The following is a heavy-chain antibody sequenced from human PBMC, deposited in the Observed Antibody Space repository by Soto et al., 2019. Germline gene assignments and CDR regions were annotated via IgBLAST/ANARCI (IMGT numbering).Heavy chain of an antibody. CDR3: ARRERYYGSPGWFDH. J-gene: IGHJ5*01. CDR1: GSSINNFAYY. D-gene: IGHD3-10*01. V-gene: IGHV4-39*01. Sequence: PXETLSLTCSVAGSSINNFAYYWGWIRQPRGKGLEWIGTVYYNENTYYNPSLKSRVAISVDTAKNQFSLNLRSVTAADTAIYFCARRERYYGSPGWFDHWGQGTLVTVSS. CDR2: VYYNENT.